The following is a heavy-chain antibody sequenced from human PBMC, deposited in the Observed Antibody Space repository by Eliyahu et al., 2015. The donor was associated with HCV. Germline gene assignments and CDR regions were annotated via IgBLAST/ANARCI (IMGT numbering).Heavy chain of an antibody. J-gene: IGHJ4*02. D-gene: IGHD5-24*01. Sequence: QVQLQESGPGTVKPSETLSLTCTVSGGSMSSRSLYWAWIRQPPGKGLDWVGSIFYTGNTYYDPSLKSRVTISVDTSKNQFSLKLISVTAADTGGYYCARHGMASHYFDYWGPGTLVTVSS. V-gene: IGHV4-39*01. CDR2: IFYTGNT. CDR1: GGSMSSRSLY. CDR3: ARHGMASHYFDY.